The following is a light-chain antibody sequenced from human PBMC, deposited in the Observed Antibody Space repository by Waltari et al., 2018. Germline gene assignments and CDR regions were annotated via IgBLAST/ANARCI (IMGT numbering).Light chain of an antibody. Sequence: SYVLTQPPSASEAPGKTARITCGGDNIGSKRVQWYQQKPGQAPVLVIYYGSDRPSGIPERFSGSNSGNTATLTISRVEVGDEAAYYCQVWDSNTDLVVFGGGTKLTVL. CDR2: YGS. CDR1: NIGSKR. V-gene: IGLV3-21*04. CDR3: QVWDSNTDLVV. J-gene: IGLJ2*01.